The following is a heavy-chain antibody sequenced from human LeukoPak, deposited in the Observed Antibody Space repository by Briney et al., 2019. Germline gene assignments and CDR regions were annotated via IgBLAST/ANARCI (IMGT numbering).Heavy chain of an antibody. CDR1: GFTFSSYE. D-gene: IGHD5-12*01. Sequence: QPGGSLRLSCAASGFTFSSYEMNWVRQAPGKGLEWVSYISSIGSATYYADSVKGRFTISRDNAKNSLYLQMNSLRAEDTAVYYCARGISGYDFYYFYYMDVWGKGTTVTVSS. CDR2: ISSIGSAT. J-gene: IGHJ6*03. V-gene: IGHV3-48*03. CDR3: ARGISGYDFYYFYYMDV.